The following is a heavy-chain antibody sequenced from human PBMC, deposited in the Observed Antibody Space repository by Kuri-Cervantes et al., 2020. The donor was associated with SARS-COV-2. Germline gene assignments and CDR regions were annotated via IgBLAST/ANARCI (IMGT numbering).Heavy chain of an antibody. CDR2: TRNKANSYTT. CDR1: GFTFSDHY. Sequence: GGSLRLSCAASGFTFSDHYMDWVRQAPGKGLEWVGRTRNKANSYTTEYAASVKGRFTISRDDSKNSLYLQMNSLKTEDTAVYYCARGNYYDSSGYFYYYGMDVWGQGTTVTVS. D-gene: IGHD3-22*01. CDR3: ARGNYYDSSGYFYYYGMDV. J-gene: IGHJ6*02. V-gene: IGHV3-72*01.